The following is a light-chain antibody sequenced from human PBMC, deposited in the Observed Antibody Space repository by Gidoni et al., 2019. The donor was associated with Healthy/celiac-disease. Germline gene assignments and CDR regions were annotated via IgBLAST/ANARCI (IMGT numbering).Light chain of an antibody. CDR1: QSVSSY. CDR3: QQRSNWPPLT. Sequence: DIVLTRSPATLSLSPGERATLPCRASQSVSSYLAWYQQKPGQAPRLLIYDASNRATGIPARFIGSGSGTDFTLTISSLEPEDFAVYYCQQRSNWPPLTFGGGTKVEIK. J-gene: IGKJ4*01. CDR2: DAS. V-gene: IGKV3-11*01.